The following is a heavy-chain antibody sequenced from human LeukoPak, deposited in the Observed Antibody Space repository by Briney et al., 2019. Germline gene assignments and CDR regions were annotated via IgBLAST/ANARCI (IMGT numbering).Heavy chain of an antibody. CDR3: ARGKRAARPTGYFDY. CDR2: IYTSGST. J-gene: IGHJ4*02. CDR1: GGSIGSYY. V-gene: IGHV4-4*07. D-gene: IGHD6-6*01. Sequence: PSETLSLTCTVSGGSIGSYYWSWIRQPAGKGLEWIGRIYTSGSTNYNPSLKSRVTMSVDTSKNQFSLKLSSVTAADTAVYYCARGKRAARPTGYFDYWGQGTLVTVSS.